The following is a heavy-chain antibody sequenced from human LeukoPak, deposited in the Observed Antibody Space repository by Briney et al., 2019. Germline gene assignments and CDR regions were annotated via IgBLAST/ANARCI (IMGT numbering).Heavy chain of an antibody. CDR1: QFTFSNYE. J-gene: IGHJ4*02. V-gene: IGHV3-66*01. CDR2: LYSGGTT. Sequence: PGGSLRLSCTTSQFTFSNYEVNWVRQAPGKGLEWVSVLYSGGTTSYADSVKGRFTISRDNSKNTLYLQMNSLRAEDTAIYYCAKQDIRSSGWNDWGQGTLVTVSS. D-gene: IGHD6-19*01. CDR3: AKQDIRSSGWND.